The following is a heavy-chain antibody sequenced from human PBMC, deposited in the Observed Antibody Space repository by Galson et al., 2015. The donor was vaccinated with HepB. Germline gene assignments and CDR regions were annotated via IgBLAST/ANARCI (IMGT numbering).Heavy chain of an antibody. Sequence: SLRLSCAASGFTFSSYSMNWVRQAPGKGLEWVSVIYSGGSTYYADSVKGRFTISRDNSKNTLYLQMNSLRAEDTAVYYCARSAQVAYYYYYGMDVWGQGTTVTVSS. CDR3: ARSAQVAYYYYYGMDV. V-gene: IGHV3-66*01. CDR2: IYSGGST. CDR1: GFTFSSYS. D-gene: IGHD5-12*01. J-gene: IGHJ6*02.